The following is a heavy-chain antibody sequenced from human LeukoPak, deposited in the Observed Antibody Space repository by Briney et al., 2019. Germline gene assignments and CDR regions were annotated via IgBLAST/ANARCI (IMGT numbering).Heavy chain of an antibody. V-gene: IGHV3-66*01. J-gene: IGHJ4*02. Sequence: GGSLRLSCAASGFTVSSNYLSRVRQAPGRGLEWISVVYSDGSTSYADSVKGRFTISRDKSKNTLYLQMNSLRDDDTAVYFCARSAGYPRSVNGYFDYWGQGTLVTVSS. D-gene: IGHD2-15*01. CDR1: GFTVSSNY. CDR2: VYSDGST. CDR3: ARSAGYPRSVNGYFDY.